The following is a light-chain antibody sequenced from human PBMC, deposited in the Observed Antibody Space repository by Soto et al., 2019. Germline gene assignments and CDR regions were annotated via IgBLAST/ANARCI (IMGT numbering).Light chain of an antibody. Sequence: EIVLTQSPATLSLSPGDRATLSCRASQNVRTYLGWYQQKPGQAPRLLIYDASNRATGIPARFSGSGSGTDFTLTLCSLEPEDFAVYYCQQRATWPPFTFGPGTKVDLK. V-gene: IGKV3-11*01. J-gene: IGKJ3*01. CDR3: QQRATWPPFT. CDR1: QNVRTY. CDR2: DAS.